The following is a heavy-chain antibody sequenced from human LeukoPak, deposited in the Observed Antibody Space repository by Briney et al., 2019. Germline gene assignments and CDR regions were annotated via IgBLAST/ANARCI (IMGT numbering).Heavy chain of an antibody. J-gene: IGHJ2*01. CDR1: GFTFSSYE. CDR2: ISSSGSTI. Sequence: PGGSLRLSCAASGFTFSSYEMNWVRQAPGKGLEWVSYISSSGSTIYYADSVKGRFTISRDNAKNSLYLQMNSLRAEDTALYYCARSSTTVTTRYFDLWGRGTLVTVSS. CDR3: ARSSTTVTTRYFDL. V-gene: IGHV3-48*03. D-gene: IGHD4-17*01.